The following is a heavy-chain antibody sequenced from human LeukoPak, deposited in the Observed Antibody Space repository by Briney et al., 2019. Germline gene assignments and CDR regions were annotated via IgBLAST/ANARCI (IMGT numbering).Heavy chain of an antibody. V-gene: IGHV1-2*02. D-gene: IGHD6-13*01. J-gene: IGHJ6*03. CDR1: GYTFTGYY. CDR2: INPNSGGT. Sequence: GASVKVSCKASGYTFTGYYMHWVRQAPGQGLEWMGWINPNSGGTNYAQKFQGRVTMTRDTSISTAYMELGRLRSDDRAVYYCTRDWSSRWPMLIGYYRDGWGKGTKVTVSS. CDR3: TRDWSSRWPMLIGYYRDG.